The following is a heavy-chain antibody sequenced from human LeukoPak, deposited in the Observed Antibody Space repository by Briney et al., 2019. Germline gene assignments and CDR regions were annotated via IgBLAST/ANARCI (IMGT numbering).Heavy chain of an antibody. Sequence: PSETLSLTCTVSGGSISRSENYWGWIRQSPGKGLEWIGYIYDSGSTNYKSSLKSRVTISVDTSKNQFSLKLSSVTAADTAVYYCARHSEPNSNLLWFDPWGQGTLVTVSS. CDR2: IYDSGST. CDR3: ARHSEPNSNLLWFDP. J-gene: IGHJ5*02. CDR1: GGSISRSENY. V-gene: IGHV4-61*05. D-gene: IGHD2/OR15-2a*01.